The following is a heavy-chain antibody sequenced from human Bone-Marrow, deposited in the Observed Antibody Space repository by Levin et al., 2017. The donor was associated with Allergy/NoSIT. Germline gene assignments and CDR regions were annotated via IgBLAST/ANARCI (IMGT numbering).Heavy chain of an antibody. J-gene: IGHJ4*02. V-gene: IGHV3-73*01. CDR3: TRLGYDSGDY. Sequence: GESLKISCAVSGFNFRASAMHWVRQASGKGLEWVGRIRSQAKSYTTGYAASVRGRFTISRDDSKNTAYLHMNSLKNEDTAVYYCTRLGYDSGDYWGQGTLVTVSS. D-gene: IGHD3-22*01. CDR1: GFNFRASA. CDR2: IRSQAKSYTT.